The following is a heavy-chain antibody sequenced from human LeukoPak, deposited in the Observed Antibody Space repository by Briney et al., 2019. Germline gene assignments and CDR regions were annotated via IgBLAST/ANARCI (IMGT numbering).Heavy chain of an antibody. CDR1: GLTVSNYD. D-gene: IGHD1-26*01. V-gene: IGHV3-30*03. Sequence: PGGSLRLSCVVSGLTVSNYDITWVRQAPGKGLEWVAAISYDGSNKYYADSVKGRFTISRDNSKNTLYLQMNSLRAEDTAVYYCARGGSLLTGWGQGTLVTVSS. CDR2: ISYDGSNK. CDR3: ARGGSLLTG. J-gene: IGHJ4*02.